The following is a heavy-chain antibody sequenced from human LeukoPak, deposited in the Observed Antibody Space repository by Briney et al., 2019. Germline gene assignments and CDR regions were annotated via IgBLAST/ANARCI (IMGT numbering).Heavy chain of an antibody. Sequence: QPGGSLRLSCEASGFTFSSYWMSWVRQAPGKGLEWVANIKTDGSEKYYVDSVKGRFTISRDNAKNTLYLQMNSLRAEDTAVYYCARAHLDSSGWYSPLWYWGQGTLVTVSS. CDR1: GFTFSSYW. J-gene: IGHJ4*02. V-gene: IGHV3-7*01. CDR2: IKTDGSEK. D-gene: IGHD6-19*01. CDR3: ARAHLDSSGWYSPLWY.